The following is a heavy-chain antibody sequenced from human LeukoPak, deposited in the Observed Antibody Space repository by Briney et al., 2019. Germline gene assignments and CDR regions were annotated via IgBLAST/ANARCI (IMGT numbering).Heavy chain of an antibody. CDR1: GYSFTSYW. J-gene: IGHJ4*02. D-gene: IGHD2-2*01. Sequence: GESLKISYKGSGYSFTSYWIGWVRQMPGKGLEWMGVIYPGDSDTRYSPSFQGQVTISADKSISTAYLQWSSLKASDTAMYYCARRPAGYCSSNSCHSFDYWGQGTLVTVSS. CDR3: ARRPAGYCSSNSCHSFDY. V-gene: IGHV5-51*01. CDR2: IYPGDSDT.